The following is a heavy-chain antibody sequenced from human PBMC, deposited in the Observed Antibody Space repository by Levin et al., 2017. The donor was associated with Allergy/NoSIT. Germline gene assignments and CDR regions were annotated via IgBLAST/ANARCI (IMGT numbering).Heavy chain of an antibody. CDR1: GFTFSSYW. Sequence: PGGSLRLSCAASGFTFSSYWMSWVRQAPGKGLEWVANINQDGSEKYYVDSVKGRFTISRDNAKNSLYLQMNSLRAEDTAVYYCARDRMVGATPDFDYWGQGTLVTVSS. V-gene: IGHV3-7*04. D-gene: IGHD1-26*01. J-gene: IGHJ4*02. CDR2: INQDGSEK. CDR3: ARDRMVGATPDFDY.